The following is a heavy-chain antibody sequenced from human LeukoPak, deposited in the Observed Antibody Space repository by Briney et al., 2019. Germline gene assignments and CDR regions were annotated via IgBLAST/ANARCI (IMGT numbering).Heavy chain of an antibody. CDR2: IYSGDNT. CDR1: GFTVSNNY. CDR3: AGRRVLDASFDY. V-gene: IGHV3-66*02. Sequence: GGALRLSCAASGFTVSNNYMSWVRQAPGKGLEWVSVIYSGDNTYYVESVKGRFTISRDNSKNTLFLQMNRLRAEDTAVYYCAGRRVLDASFDYWGQGTLVTVSS. J-gene: IGHJ4*02. D-gene: IGHD3-16*01.